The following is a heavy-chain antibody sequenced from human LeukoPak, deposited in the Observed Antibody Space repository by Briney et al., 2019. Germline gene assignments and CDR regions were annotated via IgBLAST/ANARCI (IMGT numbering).Heavy chain of an antibody. J-gene: IGHJ4*02. CDR1: GFTFSSYA. Sequence: GGSLRLSCAASGFTFSSYAMHWVRQAPGKGLEWVAVISYDGSNKYYADSVKGRFTISRDNSKNTLYLQMNSLRAEDTAVYYCARGPRLYSSSPIGAFDYWGQGTLVTVSS. CDR3: ARGPRLYSSSPIGAFDY. CDR2: ISYDGSNK. V-gene: IGHV3-30*04. D-gene: IGHD6-6*01.